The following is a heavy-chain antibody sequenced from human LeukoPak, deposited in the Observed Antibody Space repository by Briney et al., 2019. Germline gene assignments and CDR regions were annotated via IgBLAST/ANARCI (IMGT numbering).Heavy chain of an antibody. CDR3: ARGGFWSGRSTYFDI. V-gene: IGHV3-49*04. D-gene: IGHD3-3*01. Sequence: PTGGSLRLSCTASGFTFGDYAMNWVRQAPGKGLEWARFIRSKAYGVTTEYAASVKGRFTISSDDSESIAYLQMNSLKTEDTAVYYCARGGFWSGRSTYFDIWGQGTMVTVSS. J-gene: IGHJ3*02. CDR2: IRSKAYGVTT. CDR1: GFTFGDYA.